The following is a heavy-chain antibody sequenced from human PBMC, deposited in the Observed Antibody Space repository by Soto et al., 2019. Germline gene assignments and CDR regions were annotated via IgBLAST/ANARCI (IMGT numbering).Heavy chain of an antibody. CDR2: IYYSGST. J-gene: IGHJ4*02. D-gene: IGHD6-6*01. CDR1: GGSISSYY. V-gene: IGHV4-59*01. Sequence: SETLSLTCTVSGGSISSYYWSWIRQPPGKGLEWVGDIYYSGSTNYNPSLKSQITISVNTSKNQFSLKLISVTAADTAVYYCARSEYSSSSLDYWGQGTLVTVSS. CDR3: ARSEYSSSSLDY.